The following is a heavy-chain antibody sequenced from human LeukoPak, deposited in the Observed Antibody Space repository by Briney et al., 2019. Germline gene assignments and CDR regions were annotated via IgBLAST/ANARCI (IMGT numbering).Heavy chain of an antibody. CDR3: VRNRGWYALDM. Sequence: GGSLRLSCAASRFTFSDHWMTWVRQAPGQGLEWVANINKDENQKQYVDSVKGRFTISRDNAKNSMYLQLNSLRAEDTGVYYCVRNRGWYALDMWGQGTMVTVSS. D-gene: IGHD6-19*01. V-gene: IGHV3-7*01. J-gene: IGHJ3*02. CDR1: RFTFSDHW. CDR2: INKDENQK.